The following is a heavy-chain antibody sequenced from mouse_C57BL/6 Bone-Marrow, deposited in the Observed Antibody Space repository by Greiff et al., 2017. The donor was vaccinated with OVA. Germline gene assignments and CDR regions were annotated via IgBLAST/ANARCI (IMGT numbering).Heavy chain of an antibody. V-gene: IGHV14-4*01. CDR2: IDPENGDT. J-gene: IGHJ3*01. CDR1: GFNIKDDY. Sequence: VQLQQSGAELVRPGASVKLSCTASGFNIKDDYMHWVKQRPEQGLEWIGWIDPENGDTEYASKFQGKATITADTSSNTAYLQLSSLTSEDTAVYYCTTNYKDAYWGQGTLVTVSA. D-gene: IGHD2-1*01. CDR3: TTNYKDAY.